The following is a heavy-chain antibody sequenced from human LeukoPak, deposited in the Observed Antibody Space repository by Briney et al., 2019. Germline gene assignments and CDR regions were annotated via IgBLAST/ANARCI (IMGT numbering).Heavy chain of an antibody. V-gene: IGHV1-18*04. D-gene: IGHD6-19*01. CDR3: ARQAAGYSSGWYQFHFDY. Sequence: WASVKVSCKASGYTFTGYYMHWVRQAPGQGLEWMGWINTYTGNTNYAQKFQGRVTMTTDTSTSTAYMELRSLRSDDAAVYYCARQAAGYSSGWYQFHFDYWGQGTLVTVSS. CDR1: GYTFTGYY. CDR2: INTYTGNT. J-gene: IGHJ4*02.